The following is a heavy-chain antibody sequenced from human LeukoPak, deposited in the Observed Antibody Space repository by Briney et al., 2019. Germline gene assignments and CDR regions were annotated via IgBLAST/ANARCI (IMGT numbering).Heavy chain of an antibody. J-gene: IGHJ4*02. CDR2: ISSSSSYI. V-gene: IGHV3-21*04. Sequence: GGSLRLSCAASGFTFSSYSMNWVRQAPGKGLEWVSSISSSSSYIYYADSVKGRFTISRDNAKNSLYLQMNSLRAEDTAVYYCAKGAFYYDSSGCLDYWGQGTLVTVSS. D-gene: IGHD3-22*01. CDR1: GFTFSSYS. CDR3: AKGAFYYDSSGCLDY.